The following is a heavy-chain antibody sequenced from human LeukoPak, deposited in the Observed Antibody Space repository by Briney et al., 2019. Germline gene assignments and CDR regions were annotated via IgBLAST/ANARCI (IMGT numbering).Heavy chain of an antibody. Sequence: SETLSLACTVSGSISSYYWSWIRQPPGKGLAWIGYIYTSRSTNYNPSLKSRVTISVDTSKNQFSLDLSSVTAADTAVYYCARVHAAYYYYMDVWGKGTTVTVSS. D-gene: IGHD6-25*01. J-gene: IGHJ6*03. V-gene: IGHV4-4*09. CDR3: ARVHAAYYYYMDV. CDR2: IYTSRST. CDR1: GSISSYY.